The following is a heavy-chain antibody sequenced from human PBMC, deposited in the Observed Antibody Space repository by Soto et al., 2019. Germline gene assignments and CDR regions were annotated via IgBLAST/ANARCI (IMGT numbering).Heavy chain of an antibody. V-gene: IGHV1-58*01. Sequence: SVKVTCKDCGVDFTSSAVRWVRQARGQRLELIGWIVVGSGNTNYAQKLQGRVTITRDMSTSTAYMELRSLRSDDTAVYYCARHGNGDDYWGQGTLVTAPQ. D-gene: IGHD2-8*01. CDR3: ARHGNGDDY. CDR2: IVVGSGNT. CDR1: GVDFTSSA. J-gene: IGHJ4*02.